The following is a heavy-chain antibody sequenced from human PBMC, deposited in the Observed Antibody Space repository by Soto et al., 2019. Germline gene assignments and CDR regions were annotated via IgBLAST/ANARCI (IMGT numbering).Heavy chain of an antibody. Sequence: ASVKVSCKASGYTFTNYGVSWVRQAPGQGLEWMGWISAYNSNTNYAQKLQGRVTMTTDTSTSTAYMELRSLRSDDTALYYCARGAATTSDGSLFDYWGQGTLVTVSS. J-gene: IGHJ4*02. CDR3: ARGAATTSDGSLFDY. CDR2: ISAYNSNT. D-gene: IGHD1-1*01. V-gene: IGHV1-18*01. CDR1: GYTFTNYG.